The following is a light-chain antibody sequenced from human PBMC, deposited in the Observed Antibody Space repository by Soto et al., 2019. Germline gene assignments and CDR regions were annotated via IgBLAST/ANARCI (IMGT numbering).Light chain of an antibody. CDR3: SSYTSRSTYVV. CDR2: DVS. V-gene: IGLV2-14*01. Sequence: QSALTQPASVSGSPGQSITISCTGTSSEVGGYNYVSWYQQHPGKAPKLMIYDVSNRSSGVSNRFSGSKSGNTASLTISGLQAEDEADYSCSSYTSRSTYVVFGGGTKLTVL. CDR1: SSEVGGYNY. J-gene: IGLJ2*01.